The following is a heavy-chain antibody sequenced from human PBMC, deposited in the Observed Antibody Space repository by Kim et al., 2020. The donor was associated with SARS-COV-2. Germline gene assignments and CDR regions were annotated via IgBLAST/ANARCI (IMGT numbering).Heavy chain of an antibody. V-gene: IGHV3-23*03. CDR3: AKQTVAGHWYFDL. CDR2: VYSGGSST. J-gene: IGHJ2*01. Sequence: GGSLRLSCAASGFTFSSYGMSWVRQAPGKGLEWVSVVYSGGSSTYYADSVKGRFTISRDDSKNTLYLQMNSLRAEDTAVYHCAKQTVAGHWYFDLWGRGTLVTVSS. CDR1: GFTFSSYG. D-gene: IGHD6-19*01.